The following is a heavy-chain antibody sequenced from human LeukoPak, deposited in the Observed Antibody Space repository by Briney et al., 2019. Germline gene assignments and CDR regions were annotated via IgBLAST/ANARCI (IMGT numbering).Heavy chain of an antibody. J-gene: IGHJ4*02. CDR1: GGSISSYY. CDR3: ARDPEGHGYYFDY. CDR2: IYTSGST. D-gene: IGHD3-3*01. Sequence: KSSETLSLTCTVSGGSISSYYWSWIRQPPGKGLEWIGYIYTSGSTNYNPSLKSRVTISVDTSKNQFSLKLSSVTAADTAVYYCARDPEGHGYYFDYWGQGALVTVSS. V-gene: IGHV4-4*09.